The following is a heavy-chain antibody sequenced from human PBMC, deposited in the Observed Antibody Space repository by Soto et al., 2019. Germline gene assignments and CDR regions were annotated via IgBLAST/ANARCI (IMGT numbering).Heavy chain of an antibody. J-gene: IGHJ4*02. D-gene: IGHD5-18*01. CDR1: GGTFSSYA. V-gene: IGHV1-69*01. CDR3: ASHTAMVTCFDY. CDR2: IIPIFGTA. Sequence: QVQLVQSGAEVKKPGSSVKVSCKASGGTFSSYAISWVRQAPGQGPASMGGIIPIFGTANYAQKFQGRVTITADESTSTAYMELSSLRSEDTAVYYSASHTAMVTCFDYWGQGTLVTVSS.